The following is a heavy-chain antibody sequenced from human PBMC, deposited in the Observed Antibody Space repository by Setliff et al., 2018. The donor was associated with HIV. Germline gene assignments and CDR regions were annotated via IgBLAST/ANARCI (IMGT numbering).Heavy chain of an antibody. D-gene: IGHD1-20*01. J-gene: IGHJ6*03. V-gene: IGHV1-3*03. CDR3: ARGPRYNWNSYYYMDV. Sequence: ASVKVSCKASGYTFTNYAMHWVRQAPGQRLEWMGWINPGNGNTKYSQEFQGRVTITRDTSASTAYMELSSLRSEDMAVYYCARGPRYNWNSYYYMDVWGKGTTVTVSS. CDR1: GYTFTNYA. CDR2: INPGNGNT.